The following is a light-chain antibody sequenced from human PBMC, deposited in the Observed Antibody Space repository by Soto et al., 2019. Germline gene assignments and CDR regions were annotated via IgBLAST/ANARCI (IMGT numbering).Light chain of an antibody. V-gene: IGKV1-5*01. CDR3: QQYNNYWT. CDR2: DAS. Sequence: IQMTQSPSTLSASLGYGFTITCRASQSISSWLAWYQQKPGKAPKLLIYDASSLESGVPSRFSGSGSATEFTLTISSLQPDDFATYYCQQYNNYWTFGQGTKVDIK. J-gene: IGKJ1*01. CDR1: QSISSW.